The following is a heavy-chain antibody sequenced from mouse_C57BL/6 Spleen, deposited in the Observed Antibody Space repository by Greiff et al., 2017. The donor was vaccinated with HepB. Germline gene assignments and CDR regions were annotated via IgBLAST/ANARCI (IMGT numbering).Heavy chain of an antibody. CDR2: INPNYGTT. V-gene: IGHV1-39*01. CDR3: ARIGAYDYDFGYFDV. CDR1: GYSFTDYN. J-gene: IGHJ1*03. D-gene: IGHD2-4*01. Sequence: EVQGVESGPELVKPGASVKISCKASGYSFTDYNMNWVKQSNGKSLEWIGVINPNYGTTSYNQKFKGKATLTVDQSSSTAYMQLNSLTSEDSAVYYCARIGAYDYDFGYFDVWGTGTTVTVSS.